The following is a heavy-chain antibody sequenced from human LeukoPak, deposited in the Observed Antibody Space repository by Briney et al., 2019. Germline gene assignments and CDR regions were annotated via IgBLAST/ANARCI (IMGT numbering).Heavy chain of an antibody. D-gene: IGHD5-12*01. V-gene: IGHV4-4*07. CDR3: ARRMLEARESSATNWFDT. CDR2: IYTSGST. CDR1: GGSLSSYS. J-gene: IGHJ5*02. Sequence: SETLSLTCTVSGGSLSSYSWSWIRQPPGKGLEWIWRIYTSGSTKYNPSLQSRITISADTSKNQFSLKVTSVTAADTAVYYCARRMLEARESSATNWFDTWGQGNLVTVSS.